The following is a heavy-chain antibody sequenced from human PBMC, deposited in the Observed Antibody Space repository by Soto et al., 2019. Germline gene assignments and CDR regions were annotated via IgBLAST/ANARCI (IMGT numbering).Heavy chain of an antibody. V-gene: IGHV4-39*01. Sequence: SETLSLTCVVSSGSINITNSYWAWIRQPPGKGLEWIGNIYYTGGTYYNPSLRSRVTISIDTSKSQFSLKLGSVTAADTALYFCARHHRYFYYMDVWGQGTTVTVSS. J-gene: IGHJ6*02. CDR1: SGSINITNSY. CDR3: ARHHRYFYYMDV. CDR2: IYYTGGT.